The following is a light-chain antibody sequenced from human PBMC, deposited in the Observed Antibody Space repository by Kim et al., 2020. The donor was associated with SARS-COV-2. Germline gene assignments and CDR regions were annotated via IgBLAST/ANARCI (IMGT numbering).Light chain of an antibody. CDR1: QNIRTY. Sequence: ETVMTQSPATLSVSPGETATLSCRASQNIRTYLAWYQQKPGQAPRLLIYGASTRATGIPARFSGSGSGTEFTLTISSLQSEDFAVYYCQQYNNWPPNTFGQGTKVDI. V-gene: IGKV3-15*01. CDR3: QQYNNWPPNT. J-gene: IGKJ2*01. CDR2: GAS.